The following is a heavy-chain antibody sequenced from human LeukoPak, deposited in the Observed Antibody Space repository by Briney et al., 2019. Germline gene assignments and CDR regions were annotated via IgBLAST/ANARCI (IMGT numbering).Heavy chain of an antibody. CDR2: ISAYNGNT. V-gene: IGHV1-18*01. Sequence: GASVKVSCKASGYTFTSYDINWVRQAPGQGLEWMGWISAYNGNTNYAQKLQGRVTMTTDTSTSTAYMELRSLRSDDTAVYYCARDAQHYCSSTSCYGPRSGADYYYYYMDVWGKGTTVTVSS. J-gene: IGHJ6*03. CDR1: GYTFTSYD. D-gene: IGHD2-2*01. CDR3: ARDAQHYCSSTSCYGPRSGADYYYYYMDV.